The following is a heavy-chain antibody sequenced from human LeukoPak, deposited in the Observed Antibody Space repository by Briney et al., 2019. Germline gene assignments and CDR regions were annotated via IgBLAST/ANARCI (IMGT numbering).Heavy chain of an antibody. CDR3: ARETGGYYGY. Sequence: SETLSLTCTGSGVSISSYYWSWIRQPPGKGLEWIGYIYYSGSTNYNPSLKSRVTISVDTSKNQFSLKLSSVTAADTAVYYCARETGGYYGYWGQGTLVTASS. CDR1: GVSISSYY. J-gene: IGHJ4*02. CDR2: IYYSGST. V-gene: IGHV4-59*01. D-gene: IGHD3-22*01.